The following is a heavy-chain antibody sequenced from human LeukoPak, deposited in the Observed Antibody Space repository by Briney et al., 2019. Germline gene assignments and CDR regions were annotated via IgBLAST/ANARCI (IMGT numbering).Heavy chain of an antibody. CDR2: IRYDGSNK. J-gene: IGHJ4*02. Sequence: GGSLRLSCAASGFTFSTYGMHWVRQAPGKGLEWVAFIRYDGSNKYYADSVKGRFTISRDNSKNTLYLQMNSLRAEDTAVYYCAKDGFCSGGSCLDDYWGQGTLVTVSS. CDR3: AKDGFCSGGSCLDDY. D-gene: IGHD2-15*01. V-gene: IGHV3-30*02. CDR1: GFTFSTYG.